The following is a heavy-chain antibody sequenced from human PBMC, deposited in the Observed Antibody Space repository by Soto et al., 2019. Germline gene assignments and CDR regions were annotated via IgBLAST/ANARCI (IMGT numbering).Heavy chain of an antibody. CDR3: AREGYYDSSGYYRH. D-gene: IGHD3-22*01. CDR2: IYTSGST. CDR1: GGSISSYY. V-gene: IGHV4-4*07. Sequence: QVQLQESGPGLVKPSETLSLTCTVSGGSISSYYWSWIRQPAGQGLEWIGRIYTSGSTNYNPSLKSRVTMSVDTSKNQFSLKLSSVTAADTAVYYCAREGYYDSSGYYRHWGQGTLVTVSS. J-gene: IGHJ4*02.